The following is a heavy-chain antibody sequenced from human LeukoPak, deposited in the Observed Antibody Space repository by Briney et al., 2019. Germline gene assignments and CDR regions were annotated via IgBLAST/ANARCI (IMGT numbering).Heavy chain of an antibody. J-gene: IGHJ4*02. Sequence: SGGSLRLSCAASGFTFSSYAMSWVRQAPGKGLEWVSAISGSGGSTYYADSVKGRFTISRDNSKNTLYLQMNSLRAEDTAVYYCAKQEGNSITMVRGVFDYWGRGTLVTVSS. D-gene: IGHD3-10*01. V-gene: IGHV3-23*01. CDR2: ISGSGGST. CDR3: AKQEGNSITMVRGVFDY. CDR1: GFTFSSYA.